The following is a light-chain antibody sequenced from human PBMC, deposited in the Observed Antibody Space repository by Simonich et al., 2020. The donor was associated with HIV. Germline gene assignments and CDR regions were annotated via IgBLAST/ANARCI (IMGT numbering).Light chain of an antibody. CDR1: QSVLYSSNNKNY. CDR2: WAS. Sequence: DTVMTQSPDSLAVSLGERATINCKSSQSVLYSSNNKNYLAWYQQKPGQPPKLLIYWASTRESGVPDRFSASGSGTDFTLTISSLQAEDVAVYSCQQYYSTPPTFGQGTKVEIK. V-gene: IGKV4-1*01. J-gene: IGKJ1*01. CDR3: QQYYSTPPT.